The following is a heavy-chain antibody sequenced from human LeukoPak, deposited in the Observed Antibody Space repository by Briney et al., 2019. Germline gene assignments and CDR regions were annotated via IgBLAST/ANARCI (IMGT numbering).Heavy chain of an antibody. CDR2: IYYSGST. Sequence: SETLSLTCTVSGGSISSYYWSWIRQPPGKGLEWIGYIYYSGSTNYNSSLKSRVTISVDTSKNQFSLKLSSVTAADTAVYYCARHRYIAYGMDVWGQGTTVTVSS. J-gene: IGHJ6*02. D-gene: IGHD1-1*01. CDR3: ARHRYIAYGMDV. V-gene: IGHV4-59*08. CDR1: GGSISSYY.